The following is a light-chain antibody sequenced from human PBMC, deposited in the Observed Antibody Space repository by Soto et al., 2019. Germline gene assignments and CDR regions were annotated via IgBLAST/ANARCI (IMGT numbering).Light chain of an antibody. CDR2: GAS. CDR1: QSVSNK. J-gene: IGKJ1*01. V-gene: IGKV3-15*01. CDR3: QQYNNWPT. Sequence: EIVMTQSPPTLSASPGERATLSCRASQSVSNKLAWYQQKPGQAPXXLIYGASTRATDIPARFIVIGSGTEFTLTISSLQSEDFAVDDCQQYNNWPTFGQGTKVDIK.